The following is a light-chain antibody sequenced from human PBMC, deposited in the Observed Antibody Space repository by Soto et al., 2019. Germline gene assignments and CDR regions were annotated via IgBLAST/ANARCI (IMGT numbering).Light chain of an antibody. CDR1: SSNIGRNT. V-gene: IGLV1-44*01. Sequence: QSVRTQPPSESRTPGQRVTISCSGSSSNIGRNTVNWYQQFPGTAPKLLIYGNNQRPSGVPDRFYGSKSGTSASLAISGLQSEDEAYYYCAAWDDSLSGPVFGGGTKLTFL. CDR3: AAWDDSLSGPV. CDR2: GNN. J-gene: IGLJ3*02.